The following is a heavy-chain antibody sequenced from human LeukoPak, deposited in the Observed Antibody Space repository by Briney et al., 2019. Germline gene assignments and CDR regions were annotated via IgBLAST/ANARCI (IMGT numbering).Heavy chain of an antibody. J-gene: IGHJ4*02. D-gene: IGHD4-17*01. CDR3: AREQGYGDYVFDY. CDR2: INAGNGNT. Sequence: ASVKVSCKASGYTFTSYAMHWVRQAPGQRLEWMGWINAGNGNTKYSQKFQGRVTITRDTSASTAYMELSSLRSEDTAVYYCAREQGYGDYVFDYWGQGTPVTVSS. V-gene: IGHV1-3*01. CDR1: GYTFTSYA.